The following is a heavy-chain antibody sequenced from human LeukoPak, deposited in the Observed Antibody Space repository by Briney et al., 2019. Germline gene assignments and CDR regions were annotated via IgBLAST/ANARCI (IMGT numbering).Heavy chain of an antibody. V-gene: IGHV4-39*07. J-gene: IGHJ4*02. D-gene: IGHD3-10*01. CDR2: IYYSGST. CDR3: ARDVGDYFDY. CDR1: GGSISSSSYY. Sequence: SETLSLTCTVSGGSISSSSYYWGWIRQPPGKGLEWIGSIYYSGSTYYNPSLKNRVTISVDTSKNQFSLKLSSVTAADTAVYYCARDVGDYFDYWGQGTLVTVSS.